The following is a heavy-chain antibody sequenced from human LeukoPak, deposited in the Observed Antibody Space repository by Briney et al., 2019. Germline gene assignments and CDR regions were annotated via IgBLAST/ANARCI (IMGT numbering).Heavy chain of an antibody. Sequence: SETLSLTCTVSGGSISSGSYYWSWIRQPAGKGLEWIGRIYTSGSTNYNPSLKSRVTISVDTSKNQFSLKLSSVTAVDTAVYYCAREERLYSSSFDYWGQGTLVTVSS. J-gene: IGHJ4*02. D-gene: IGHD6-6*01. V-gene: IGHV4-61*02. CDR3: AREERLYSSSFDY. CDR2: IYTSGST. CDR1: GGSISSGSYY.